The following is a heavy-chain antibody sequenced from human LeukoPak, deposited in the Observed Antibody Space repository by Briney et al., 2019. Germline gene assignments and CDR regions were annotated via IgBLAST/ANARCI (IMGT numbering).Heavy chain of an antibody. V-gene: IGHV3-21*01. CDR1: GFVFSTHS. Sequence: GGSLRLSCAASGFVFSTHSMNWVRQAPGKGLEWVSWISSSNGDIYYADSVRGRFTISRDDAKKSLYLQMNSLRAEDTAVYYCARLRGPNAFDIWGQGTMVTVS. D-gene: IGHD3-16*01. J-gene: IGHJ3*02. CDR2: ISSSNGDI. CDR3: ARLRGPNAFDI.